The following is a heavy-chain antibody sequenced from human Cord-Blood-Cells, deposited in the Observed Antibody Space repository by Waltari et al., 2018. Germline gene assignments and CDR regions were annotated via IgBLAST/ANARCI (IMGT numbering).Heavy chain of an antibody. CDR2: IKHSGSS. CDR3: ARSSSSDAFDI. Sequence: QVQLQPWGAGLLKPSETLSLTCAVYGGSFSVYYWRWIRQPPGQGLEWSGEIKHSGSSNHNPSRDSRVTISVAAAKTLFSLKLSSVTAAATAVYYCARSSSSDAFDIWGQGTRVTVSS. CDR1: GGSFSVYY. D-gene: IGHD6-13*01. J-gene: IGHJ3*02. V-gene: IGHV4-34*01.